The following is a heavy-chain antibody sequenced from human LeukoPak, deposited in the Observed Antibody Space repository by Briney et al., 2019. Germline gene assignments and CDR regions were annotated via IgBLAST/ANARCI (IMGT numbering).Heavy chain of an antibody. V-gene: IGHV3-23*01. CDR3: AKDRSSGWLDDAFDI. J-gene: IGHJ3*02. CDR2: TSDSGGTT. CDR1: GFTFSSYA. Sequence: PGGSLRLSCAVSGFTFSSYAMSWVRQAPGKGLEWVSATSDSGGTTYYADSVKGRFTISRDNSKNTLYPQMNSLRAEDTAVYYCAKDRSSGWLDDAFDIWGQGTMVTVSS. D-gene: IGHD6-19*01.